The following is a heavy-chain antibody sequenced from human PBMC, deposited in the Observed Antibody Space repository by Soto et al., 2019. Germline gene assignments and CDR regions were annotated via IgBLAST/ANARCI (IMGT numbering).Heavy chain of an antibody. Sequence: QVQLVQSGAEVKRPGSSVKVSCESSGDTFNSYVISWVRQAPGQGLEWMGGIIPIIGVTHYAQKFQGRVTISALSCTGTAYLELPNLRFEDTALYYCARESLGAKGADHWGQGTLVNVSS. V-gene: IGHV1-69*17. CDR1: GDTFNSYV. CDR3: ARESLGAKGADH. D-gene: IGHD3-16*01. J-gene: IGHJ4*02. CDR2: IIPIIGVT.